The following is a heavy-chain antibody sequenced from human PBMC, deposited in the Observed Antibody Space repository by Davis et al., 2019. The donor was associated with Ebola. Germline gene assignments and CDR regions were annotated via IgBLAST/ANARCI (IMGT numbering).Heavy chain of an antibody. V-gene: IGHV4-31*03. CDR2: IYYSGST. CDR3: ARDLRYDSSGYDYYFYMDV. CDR1: GGSISRGGSY. D-gene: IGHD3-22*01. Sequence: PSETLSLTCTVSGGSISRGGSYWTWIRQHPGKGLEWLGYIYYSGSTYYKPSLQSRVTISLDTSKNQFSLNLYSVTAADTAVYYCARDLRYDSSGYDYYFYMDVWGKGTTVTVSS. J-gene: IGHJ6*03.